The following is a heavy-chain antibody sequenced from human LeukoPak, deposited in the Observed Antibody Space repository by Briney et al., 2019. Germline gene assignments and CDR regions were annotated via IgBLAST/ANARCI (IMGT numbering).Heavy chain of an antibody. V-gene: IGHV3-66*01. CDR2: IYSGGST. CDR1: GFTVSSNY. CDR3: ARDPQINAFDI. Sequence: PGGSLRLSCAASGFTVSSNYMSWVRQAPGKGLEWVSVIYSGGSTYYADSVKGRFTISRDNSKNTVYLQMNTLRAEDTAVYYCARDPQINAFDIWGQGTMVTVSS. J-gene: IGHJ3*02.